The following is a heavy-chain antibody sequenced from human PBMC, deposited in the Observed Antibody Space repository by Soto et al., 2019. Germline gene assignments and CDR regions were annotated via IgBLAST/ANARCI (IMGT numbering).Heavy chain of an antibody. CDR2: INPNSGGT. Sequence: XSVKVSCKASGYTFTGYYMHWVRQAPGQGLEWMGWINPNSGGTNYAQKFQGRVTMTRDTSISTAYMELSRLRSDDTAVYYCARATGTVNWFDPWGQGTLVTVSS. V-gene: IGHV1-2*02. CDR3: ARATGTVNWFDP. D-gene: IGHD1-1*01. CDR1: GYTFTGYY. J-gene: IGHJ5*02.